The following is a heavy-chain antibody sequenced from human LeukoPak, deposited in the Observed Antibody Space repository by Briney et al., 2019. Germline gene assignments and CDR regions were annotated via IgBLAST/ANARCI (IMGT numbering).Heavy chain of an antibody. CDR1: GFTFSDYY. CDR3: AKDDYCTNGVCPFDY. D-gene: IGHD2-8*01. CDR2: ISSSGSTI. V-gene: IGHV3-11*04. Sequence: PGGSLRPSCAASGFTFSDYYMSWIRQAPGKGLEWVSYISSSGSTIYYADSVKGRFTISRDNSKNTLYLQMNSLRAEDTAVYYCAKDDYCTNGVCPFDYWGQGTLVTVSS. J-gene: IGHJ4*02.